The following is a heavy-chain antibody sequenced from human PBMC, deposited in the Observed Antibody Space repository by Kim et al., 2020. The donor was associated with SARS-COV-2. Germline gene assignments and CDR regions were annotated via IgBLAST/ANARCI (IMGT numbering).Heavy chain of an antibody. V-gene: IGHV3-21*01. CDR1: GFTFSSYS. D-gene: IGHD1-26*01. J-gene: IGHJ4*02. CDR3: ARDRGVGAVRHFDY. Sequence: GGSLRLSCAASGFTFSSYSMNWVRQAPGKGLEWVSSISSSSSYIYYADSVKGRFTISRDNAKNSLYLQMNSLRAEDTAVYYCARDRGVGAVRHFDYWGQGTLVTVSS. CDR2: ISSSSSYI.